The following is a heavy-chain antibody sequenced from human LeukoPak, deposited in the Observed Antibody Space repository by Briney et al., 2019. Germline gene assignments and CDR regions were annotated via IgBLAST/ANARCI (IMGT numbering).Heavy chain of an antibody. CDR1: GGSISIYY. CDR2: IYTSGSS. V-gene: IGHV4-4*07. CDR3: ARADTAMVPGSYYYYMDV. Sequence: PSETLSLTCTVSGGSISIYYWSWIRKPAGKGLEWIGRIYTSGSSSYNPSLKCRVTISVDKSKNQFSLKLSSVTAADTAVYYCARADTAMVPGSYYYYMDVWGKGTTVTVSS. J-gene: IGHJ6*03. D-gene: IGHD5-18*01.